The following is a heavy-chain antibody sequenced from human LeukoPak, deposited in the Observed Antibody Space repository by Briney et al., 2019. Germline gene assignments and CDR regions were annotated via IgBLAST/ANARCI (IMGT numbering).Heavy chain of an antibody. D-gene: IGHD3-10*01. CDR2: IYTSGST. CDR3: ARASITMVRGAPYYFDY. CDR1: GGSISSYY. Sequence: PSETLSLTCTVSGGSISSYYWSWIRQPAGKGLEWIGRIYTSGSTNYNPSLKSRVTISVDTSKNQFSLKLSSVTAADTAVYYCARASITMVRGAPYYFDYWGQGTLVTVSS. J-gene: IGHJ4*02. V-gene: IGHV4-4*07.